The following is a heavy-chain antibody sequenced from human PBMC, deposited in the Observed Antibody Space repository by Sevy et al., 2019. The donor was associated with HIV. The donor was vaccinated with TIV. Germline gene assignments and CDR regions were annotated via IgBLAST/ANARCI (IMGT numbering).Heavy chain of an antibody. J-gene: IGHJ6*02. Sequence: GGSLRLSCSASGFDFFNVWMTWVRQAPGKGLEWVGRIKSETDGGTREYAAAVKGRFTISRDKAKNTLYLQMNSLRVEDTAVYYCVREDLVLGEDNYYGMDVWGQGTTVTVSS. V-gene: IGHV3-15*01. CDR2: IKSETDGGTR. D-gene: IGHD3-16*01. CDR3: VREDLVLGEDNYYGMDV. CDR1: GFDFFNVW.